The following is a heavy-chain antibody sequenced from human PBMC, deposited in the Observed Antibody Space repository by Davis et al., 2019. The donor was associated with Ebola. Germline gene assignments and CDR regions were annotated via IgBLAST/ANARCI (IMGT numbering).Heavy chain of an antibody. CDR1: GFTFSSNA. CDR2: MGAGGGDT. CDR3: VSQNTVRLIQVVDY. V-gene: IGHV3-23*01. J-gene: IGHJ4*01. D-gene: IGHD3-22*01. Sequence: PGGSLRLSCSASGFTFSSNAMGWVRQAPGKGLEWVSGMGAGGGDTNYADSVKGRFTISSDTSKNTLYLQMNSLRTEDTAVYYCVSQNTVRLIQVVDYWGQGTLVTVSS.